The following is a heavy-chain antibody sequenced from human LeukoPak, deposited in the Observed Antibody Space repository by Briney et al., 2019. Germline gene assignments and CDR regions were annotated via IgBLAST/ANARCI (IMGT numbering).Heavy chain of an antibody. CDR2: IYYSGST. Sequence: PSETLSLTCTVSGGSISSYYWSWIRQPPGKGLEWIGYIYYSGSTNYNPSLKSRVTISVDTSKSQFSLKLSSATAADTAVYYCARKRDYGDHWYFDYWGQGTLVTVSS. J-gene: IGHJ4*02. V-gene: IGHV4-59*01. CDR3: ARKRDYGDHWYFDY. CDR1: GGSISSYY. D-gene: IGHD4-17*01.